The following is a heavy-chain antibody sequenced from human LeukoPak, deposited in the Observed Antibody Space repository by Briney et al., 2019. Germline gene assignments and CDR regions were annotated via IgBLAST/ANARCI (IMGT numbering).Heavy chain of an antibody. CDR1: GYTFTSYA. J-gene: IGHJ5*02. D-gene: IGHD2-2*02. V-gene: IGHV1-3*01. Sequence: ASVKVSCKASGYTFTSYAMHWVRQAPGQRLEWMGWINAGNGNTKYSQKFQSRVTITRDTSASTAYMELSSLRSEDTAVYYCARGRYCSSPSCYTPTIPRFGPWGQGTLVTVSS. CDR3: ARGRYCSSPSCYTPTIPRFGP. CDR2: INAGNGNT.